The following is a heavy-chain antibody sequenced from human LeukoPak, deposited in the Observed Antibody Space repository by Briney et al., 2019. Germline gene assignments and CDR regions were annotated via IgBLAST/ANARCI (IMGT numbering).Heavy chain of an antibody. V-gene: IGHV3-13*04. CDR3: ARDRGYSNGWYDY. J-gene: IGHJ4*02. Sequence: GGSLRLSCAASGFIFSNFDMHWVRQVTGKGLEWVSGIGNAGDTYYAGSVKGRFTISRENAKNSLYLQMNSLTAGDTAVYYCARDRGYSNGWYDYWGQGTLVSVSS. CDR2: IGNAGDT. D-gene: IGHD6-13*01. CDR1: GFIFSNFD.